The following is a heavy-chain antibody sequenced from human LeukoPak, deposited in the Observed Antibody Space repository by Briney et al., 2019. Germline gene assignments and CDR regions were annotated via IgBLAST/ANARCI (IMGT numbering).Heavy chain of an antibody. CDR2: IIPIFGTA. V-gene: IGHV1-69*06. CDR3: ARDDSVAGTKGWTDY. D-gene: IGHD6-19*01. Sequence: GASVKVSCKASGGTFSSYAISWVRQAPGQGLEWMGGIIPIFGTANYAQKFQGRVTITADKSTSTAYMELSSLRSEDTAVYYCARDDSVAGTKGWTDYWGQGTLVTVSS. CDR1: GGTFSSYA. J-gene: IGHJ4*02.